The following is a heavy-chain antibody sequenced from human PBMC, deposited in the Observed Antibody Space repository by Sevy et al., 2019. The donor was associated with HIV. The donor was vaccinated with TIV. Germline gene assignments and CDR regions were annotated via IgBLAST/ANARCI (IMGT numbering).Heavy chain of an antibody. CDR3: ARRYFDL. CDR2: IRQDGNEI. CDR1: GFTFSSFW. J-gene: IGHJ4*02. Sequence: GGSLRLSCRGSGFTFSSFWMQWVRQAPGKGLEWVANIRQDGNEIYYVDSVKGRFTISRDNAKNALYLQMDGLRVEDPAVYYCARRYFDLWGQGTQVTVSS. V-gene: IGHV3-7*01.